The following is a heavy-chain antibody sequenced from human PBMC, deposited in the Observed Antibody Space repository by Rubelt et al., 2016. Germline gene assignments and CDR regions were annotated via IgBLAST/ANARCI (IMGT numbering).Heavy chain of an antibody. CDR2: IYSGGST. Sequence: EVQVVESGGGLVQPGGSLRLSCAASGFSFSSQWMQWVRQAPGKGLEWVSVIYSGGSTYYAGSVKGRFTSSGASSKNTLYVQRNSLGAEDTAVYYCARGRAAAGSGAGYWGQGTLVTVSS. CDR1: GFSFSSQW. D-gene: IGHD6-13*01. CDR3: ARGRAAAGSGAGY. V-gene: IGHV3-66*01. J-gene: IGHJ4*02.